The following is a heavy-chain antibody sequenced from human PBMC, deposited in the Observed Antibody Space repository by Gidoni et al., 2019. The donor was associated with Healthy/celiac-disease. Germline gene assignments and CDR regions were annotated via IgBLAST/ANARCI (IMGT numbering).Heavy chain of an antibody. D-gene: IGHD1-1*01. CDR1: GFSFDDYA. V-gene: IGHV3-9*01. J-gene: IGHJ6*02. CDR3: SKDISGTSHYYDIDV. Sequence: EVQLVESGGGLVQRGGSLRLSCAASGFSFDDYAMYWVRQAPGKGLEGVSGISWNSGSIGYADSVKGRFTISRDNDKNSLYLQMNSLRAEDTAVDYCSKDISGTSHYYDIDVWGQGTTVTVSS. CDR2: ISWNSGSI.